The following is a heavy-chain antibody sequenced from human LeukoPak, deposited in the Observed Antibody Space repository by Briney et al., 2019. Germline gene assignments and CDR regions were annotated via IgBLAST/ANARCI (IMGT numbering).Heavy chain of an antibody. CDR3: ARLGITMVRGVLFDP. CDR1: GDSISTSSFC. Sequence: PSETLSLTCTVSGDSISTSSFCWGWIRQPPGGGLEWIGSIYYSGTTYYNPSLKSRVTISVDTSKNQFSLKLSSVTAADTAVYYCARLGITMVRGVLFDPWGQGTLVTVSS. V-gene: IGHV4-39*01. J-gene: IGHJ5*02. CDR2: IYYSGTT. D-gene: IGHD3-10*01.